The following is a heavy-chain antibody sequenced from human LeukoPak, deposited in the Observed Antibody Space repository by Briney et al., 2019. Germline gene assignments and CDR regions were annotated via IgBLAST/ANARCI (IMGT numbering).Heavy chain of an antibody. Sequence: GASVKVSCKASGGTFSSYAISWVRQAPGQGLEWMGGIIPIFGTANYAQKFQGRVTITADKSTSTAYMELNSLRAEDTAVYYCARDSPPRGRQWLDYWGQGTLVTVSS. CDR3: ARDSPPRGRQWLDY. CDR1: GGTFSSYA. CDR2: IIPIFGTA. J-gene: IGHJ4*02. D-gene: IGHD6-19*01. V-gene: IGHV1-69*06.